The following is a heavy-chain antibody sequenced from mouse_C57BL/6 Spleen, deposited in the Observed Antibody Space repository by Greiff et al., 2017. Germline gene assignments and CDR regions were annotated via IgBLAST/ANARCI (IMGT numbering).Heavy chain of an antibody. CDR3: ARSVGQRGYWYFGV. CDR2: IDPSDSYT. V-gene: IGHV1-59*01. CDR1: GYTFTSYW. D-gene: IGHD3-3*01. Sequence: QVQLQQPGAELVRPGTSVKLSCKASGYTFTSYWMHWVKQRPGQGLEWIGVIDPSDSYTNYNQKFKGKATLTVDTSSSTAYMQLSSLTSEDSAVYYCARSVGQRGYWYFGVWGTGTTVTVSS. J-gene: IGHJ1*03.